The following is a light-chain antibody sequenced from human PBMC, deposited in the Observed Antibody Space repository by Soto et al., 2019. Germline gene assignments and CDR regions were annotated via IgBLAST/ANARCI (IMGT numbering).Light chain of an antibody. CDR3: QQYGSPLT. J-gene: IGKJ4*01. Sequence: EIVLTQSPGTLSLSPGERATLSCRASQSVSSSYLAWYQQKPGQAPRLLIYGASSRATGIPDRFSGSGSGTDFTLNISRLEPEDFAVYYCQQYGSPLTFGGGTTVEIK. CDR1: QSVSSSY. V-gene: IGKV3-20*01. CDR2: GAS.